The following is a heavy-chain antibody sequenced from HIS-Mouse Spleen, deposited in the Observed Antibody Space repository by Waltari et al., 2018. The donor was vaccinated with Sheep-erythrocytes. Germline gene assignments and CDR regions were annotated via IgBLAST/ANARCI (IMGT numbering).Heavy chain of an antibody. D-gene: IGHD1-26*01. J-gene: IGHJ6*02. Sequence: EVQLVESGGGLVKPGGSLRLSCAAPGFTFSSYSLNWVRQAPGKGLEWVSSISSSSSYIYYADSVKGRFTISRDNAKNSLYLQMNSLRAEDTAVYYCARDQGDSGSYYYYYGMDVWGQGTTVTVSS. CDR2: ISSSSSYI. CDR1: GFTFSSYS. CDR3: ARDQGDSGSYYYYYGMDV. V-gene: IGHV3-21*01.